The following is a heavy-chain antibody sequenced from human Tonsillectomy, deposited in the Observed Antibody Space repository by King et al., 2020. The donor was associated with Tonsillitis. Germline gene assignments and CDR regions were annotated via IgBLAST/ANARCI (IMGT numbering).Heavy chain of an antibody. Sequence: VQLVESGGGVVQPGGSLRLSCTASGFTFSDQYMDWVRQAPGKGLEWVGRTINKGNRYTTKYAASVKGRFTISRDDSKNLIYLQMNSLKTEDTAVYYCASGLVGAADFWGQGTLVTVSS. D-gene: IGHD2-15*01. J-gene: IGHJ4*02. CDR3: ASGLVGAADF. CDR1: GFTFSDQY. CDR2: TINKGNRYTT. V-gene: IGHV3-72*01.